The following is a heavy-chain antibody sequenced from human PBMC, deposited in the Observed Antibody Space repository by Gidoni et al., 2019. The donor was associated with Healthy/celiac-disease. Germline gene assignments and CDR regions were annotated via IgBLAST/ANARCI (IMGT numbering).Heavy chain of an antibody. CDR1: GFTFSSYG. J-gene: IGHJ3*02. CDR3: ARVDGSGSYSRFDI. CDR2: MWYDGSNK. V-gene: IGHV3-33*01. D-gene: IGHD3-10*01. Sequence: QVQLVESGGGVVQPGRSLRLSCAASGFTFSSYGMHWVRQAPGKGLECVAVMWYDGSNKYYADSVKGRFTISRDNSKNTLYLQMNSLRAEDTAVYYCARVDGSGSYSRFDIWGQGTMVTVSS.